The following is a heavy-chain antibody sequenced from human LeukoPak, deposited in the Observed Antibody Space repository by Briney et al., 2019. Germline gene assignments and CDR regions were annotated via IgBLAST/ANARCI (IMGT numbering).Heavy chain of an antibody. J-gene: IGHJ4*02. CDR2: FDPEDGET. V-gene: IGHV1-24*01. CDR3: ARESDSSGYYLDY. D-gene: IGHD3-22*01. CDR1: GYTLTELS. Sequence: ASVKVSCKVSGYTLTELSMHWVRQAPGKGLEWMGGFDPEDGETIYAQKFQGRVTMTGDTSTDTAYMELSSLRSEDTAVYYCARESDSSGYYLDYWGQGTLVTVSS.